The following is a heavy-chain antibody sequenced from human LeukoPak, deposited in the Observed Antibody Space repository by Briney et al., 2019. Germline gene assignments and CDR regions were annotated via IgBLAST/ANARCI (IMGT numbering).Heavy chain of an antibody. CDR2: ISASGGST. Sequence: GSLRLSCAASGFTFSSYAMSWVRQAPGKGLEWVSLISASGGSTYNSDSVKGRFTTSRDNSKNTLYLQMNSLRPEDTAVYYCAKGGSGSSHRGVFDYWGQGSLVTVSS. J-gene: IGHJ4*02. CDR3: AKGGSGSSHRGVFDY. CDR1: GFTFSSYA. V-gene: IGHV3-23*01. D-gene: IGHD3-10*01.